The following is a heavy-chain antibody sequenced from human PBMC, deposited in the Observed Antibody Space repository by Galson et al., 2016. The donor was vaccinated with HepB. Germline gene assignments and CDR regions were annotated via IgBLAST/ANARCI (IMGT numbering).Heavy chain of an antibody. Sequence: SLRLSCAASGFTLSSYGMHWVRQAPGKGLEWVAHTWYDGSKKYYQDSAKGRSTISRDDSKNTLSLQMDSLRVEDSAVYYCARGRRGFGYGDYYHYGMDVWGRGTTVTVSS. D-gene: IGHD5-18*01. CDR1: GFTLSSYG. CDR3: ARGRRGFGYGDYYHYGMDV. V-gene: IGHV3-33*01. J-gene: IGHJ6*02. CDR2: TWYDGSKK.